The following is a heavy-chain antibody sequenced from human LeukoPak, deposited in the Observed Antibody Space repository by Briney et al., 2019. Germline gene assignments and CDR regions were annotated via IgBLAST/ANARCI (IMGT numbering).Heavy chain of an antibody. CDR3: ARVPNYYDSSGSIDY. CDR2: ISAYNGNT. D-gene: IGHD3-22*01. CDR1: GYTFTSYG. V-gene: IGHV1-18*01. Sequence: ASVKVSCKASGYTFTSYGVSWVRQAPGQGLEWMGWISAYNGNTNYAQKLQGRVTMTTDTSTSTAYMELRSLRSGDTAVYYCARVPNYYDSSGSIDYWGQGTLVTVSS. J-gene: IGHJ4*02.